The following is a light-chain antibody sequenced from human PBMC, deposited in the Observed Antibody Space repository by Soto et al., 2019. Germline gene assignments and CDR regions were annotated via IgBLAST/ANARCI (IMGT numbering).Light chain of an antibody. Sequence: DIVMTQSPDSLAVSLGERSTINCKSSQSVLYSSNNKNSVAWYQQKPGQPPQLLIYWASTRESGVPDRFSGSESGTDFTLTISSLQADDVAVYSCQQYYTPRLTFGQGTKVEIK. CDR1: QSVLYSSNNKNS. J-gene: IGKJ1*01. V-gene: IGKV4-1*01. CDR2: WAS. CDR3: QQYYTPRLT.